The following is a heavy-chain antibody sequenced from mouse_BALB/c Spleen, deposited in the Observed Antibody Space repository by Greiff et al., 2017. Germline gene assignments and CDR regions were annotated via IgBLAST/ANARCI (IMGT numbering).Heavy chain of an antibody. CDR2: ISTYYGNT. CDR3: ARATWFAY. Sequence: VQLQQSGPELVRPGVSVKISCKGSGYTFTDYAMHWVKQSHAKSLEWIGVISTYYGNTNYNQKFKGKATMTVDKSSSTAYMELARLTSEDSAIYYWARATWFAYWGQGTLVTVSA. CDR1: GYTFTDYA. J-gene: IGHJ3*01. V-gene: IGHV1-67*01.